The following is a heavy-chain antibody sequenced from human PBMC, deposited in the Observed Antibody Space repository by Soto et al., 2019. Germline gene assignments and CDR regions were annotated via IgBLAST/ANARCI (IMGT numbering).Heavy chain of an antibody. Sequence: QVQLVQSGAEVKKPGASVKVSCKASGYTFNSYVLHWVRQAPGQRLEWMGWINAGNGKTKYSQKLQGRLTFARDTSASTAYMDLSSLRSEDTAVYYCARDNVGWELDKGELEYWGQGTLVTVSS. CDR1: GYTFNSYV. CDR3: ARDNVGWELDKGELEY. D-gene: IGHD1-26*01. V-gene: IGHV1-3*01. J-gene: IGHJ4*02. CDR2: INAGNGKT.